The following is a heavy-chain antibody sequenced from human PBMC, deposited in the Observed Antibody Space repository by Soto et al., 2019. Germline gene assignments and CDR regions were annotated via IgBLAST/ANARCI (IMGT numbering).Heavy chain of an antibody. CDR3: AREMTTVTSDWYFDL. CDR1: GYIFTNYY. Sequence: QVQLVQSGAEVKKPGASVKVSCKTSGYIFTNYYIHWVRQAPGQGLEWMGIINPSGGGTSYAQKFQGRVTMTRDTSTSTVYMELRSLRSGDTAIYYCAREMTTVTSDWYFDLWGRGTLVTVSS. D-gene: IGHD4-17*01. CDR2: INPSGGGT. J-gene: IGHJ2*01. V-gene: IGHV1-46*01.